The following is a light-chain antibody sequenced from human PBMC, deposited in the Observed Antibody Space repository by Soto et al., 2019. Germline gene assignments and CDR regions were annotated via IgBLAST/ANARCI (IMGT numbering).Light chain of an antibody. V-gene: IGLV1-44*01. CDR3: EAWDDSLNGYV. CDR1: SSNIGSNT. CDR2: SNN. Sequence: QSLLTQPPSASGTPGQRVTISCSGSSSNIGSNTVNWYQQLPGTAPKLLIYSNNQRPSGVPDRFSGSKSGTSASLAISGLQSEDEADYYCEAWDDSLNGYVFGTGTKVTVL. J-gene: IGLJ1*01.